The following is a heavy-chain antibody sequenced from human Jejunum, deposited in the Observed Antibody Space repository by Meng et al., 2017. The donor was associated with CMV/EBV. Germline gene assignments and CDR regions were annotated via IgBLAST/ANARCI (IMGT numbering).Heavy chain of an antibody. CDR3: ARDSYHYGSSTYNWFDP. D-gene: IGHD3-10*01. CDR1: SIRTYW. Sequence: SIRTYWWSGLRQSPGKGLEWIGYIHHSGTTNHNPSLRSRVIMSVDTSNNQFSLKLTSVTAADTAVYYCARDSYHYGSSTYNWFDPWGQGILVTVSS. V-gene: IGHV4-59*01. CDR2: IHHSGTT. J-gene: IGHJ5*02.